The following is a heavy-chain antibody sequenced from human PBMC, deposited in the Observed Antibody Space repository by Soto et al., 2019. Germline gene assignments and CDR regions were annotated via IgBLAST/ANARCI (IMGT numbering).Heavy chain of an antibody. CDR3: ARDKPQYSSGWYVFDY. V-gene: IGHV1-3*01. J-gene: IGHJ4*02. Sequence: GASVKVSCKASGYTYTSYAMHWVRQAPEQRLEWMGWINAGNGNTKYSQKFQGRVTITRDTSASTAYMELSSLRSEDTAVYYCARDKPQYSSGWYVFDYWGQGTLVTVSS. D-gene: IGHD6-19*01. CDR2: INAGNGNT. CDR1: GYTYTSYA.